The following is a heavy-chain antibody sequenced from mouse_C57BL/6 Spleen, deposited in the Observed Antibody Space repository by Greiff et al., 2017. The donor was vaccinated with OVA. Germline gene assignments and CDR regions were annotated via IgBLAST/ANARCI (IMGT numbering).Heavy chain of an antibody. CDR1: GYAFSSSW. Sequence: VKLMESGPELVKPGASVKISCKASGYAFSSSWMSWVKQRPGKGLEWIGRIYPGDGDTNYNGKFKGKATLTADKSSSTPYMQLSSLTSEDSAVYFCAHTIYYNAMYYCGQETSVTVSS. CDR2: IYPGDGDT. J-gene: IGHJ4*01. V-gene: IGHV1-82*01. CDR3: AHTIYYNAMYY.